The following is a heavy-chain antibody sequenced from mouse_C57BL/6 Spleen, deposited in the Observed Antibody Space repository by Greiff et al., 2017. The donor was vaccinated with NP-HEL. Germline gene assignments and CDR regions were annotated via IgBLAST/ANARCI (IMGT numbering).Heavy chain of an antibody. V-gene: IGHV1-80*01. CDR2: IYPGDGDT. Sequence: VQLQQSGAELVKPGASVKISCKASGYAFSSYWMNWVKQRPGKGLEWIGQIYPGDGDTNYNGKFKGKATLTADKSSSTAYMQLSSLTSEDSAVYFCARKGLTGTSYAMDYWGQGTSVTVSS. CDR3: ARKGLTGTSYAMDY. CDR1: GYAFSSYW. D-gene: IGHD4-1*01. J-gene: IGHJ4*01.